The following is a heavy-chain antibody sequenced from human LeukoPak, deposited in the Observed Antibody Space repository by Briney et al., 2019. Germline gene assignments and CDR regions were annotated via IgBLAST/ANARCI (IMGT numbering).Heavy chain of an antibody. V-gene: IGHV4-59*01. CDR1: GGSISSYY. CDR2: IYYSGST. Sequence: PSETLSLTCTVSGGSISSYYWSWIRQPPGKGLEWIGYIYYSGSTNYNPSLKSRVTISVDTSKNQFSLKLSSVTAADTAVYYCASSTKRYCSGGSCYPDDYWGQGTLVTVSS. J-gene: IGHJ4*02. CDR3: ASSTKRYCSGGSCYPDDY. D-gene: IGHD2-15*01.